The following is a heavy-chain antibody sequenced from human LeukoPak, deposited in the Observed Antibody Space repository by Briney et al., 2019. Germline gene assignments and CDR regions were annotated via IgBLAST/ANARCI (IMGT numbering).Heavy chain of an antibody. CDR1: GFTLSTYD. Sequence: GGSLRLSCAASGFTLSTYDMHWVRQVTGEALEWVSMIYEAGNTYYTGSVKGRFTISRENAKNSLYLQMHGPTAGDTAVYYCAREMSGSNDAFDIWGPGTMVTVSS. D-gene: IGHD3-10*01. CDR2: IYEAGNT. V-gene: IGHV3-13*01. CDR3: AREMSGSNDAFDI. J-gene: IGHJ3*02.